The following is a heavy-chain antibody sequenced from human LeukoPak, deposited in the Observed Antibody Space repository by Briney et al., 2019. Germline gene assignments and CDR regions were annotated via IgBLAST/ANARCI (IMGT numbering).Heavy chain of an antibody. V-gene: IGHV4-59*01. D-gene: IGHD6-13*01. CDR1: GDSISGFY. CDR2: IYYSGST. J-gene: IGHJ3*02. CDR3: ARDRPSSSPTTPDAFDI. Sequence: SEALSLTCTVSGDSISGFYWSWIRQPPGKGLEWIGYIYYSGSTNYNPSLKSRVTISVDTSKNQSSLKLSSVTAAATAVSYCARDRPSSSPTTPDAFDIWGQGTMVTVSS.